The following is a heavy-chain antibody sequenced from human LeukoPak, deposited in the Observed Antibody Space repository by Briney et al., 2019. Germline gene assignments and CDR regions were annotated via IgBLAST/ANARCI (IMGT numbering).Heavy chain of an antibody. D-gene: IGHD3-9*01. Sequence: GESLKISRQGSGYSFTNYWVGWVCQMPGRGLEWMGVIYPGDSDTRYSPSFQGQVTISADKSISTAYLQWSSLKASDTAMYFCERRQYDILTGFHEEDSFDYWGQGTLVTVSS. CDR2: IYPGDSDT. V-gene: IGHV5-51*01. CDR1: GYSFTNYW. CDR3: ERRQYDILTGFHEEDSFDY. J-gene: IGHJ4*02.